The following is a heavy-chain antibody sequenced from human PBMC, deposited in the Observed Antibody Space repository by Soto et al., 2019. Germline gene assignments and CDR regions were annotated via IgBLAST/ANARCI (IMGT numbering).Heavy chain of an antibody. V-gene: IGHV3-30*03. D-gene: IGHD6-6*01. Sequence: QVQLVESGGGVVQPGKSLRLSCAASRFTFSSYGMHWVSQAPGKGLQWVAFISYDGTKKYYADSVRGRFTISRDNSNKTLFLQRTSLRGDDTATYYCARPGGDARPGLSYYYGLDVWGQGTTVTVSS. J-gene: IGHJ6*02. CDR3: ARPGGDARPGLSYYYGLDV. CDR1: RFTFSSYG. CDR2: ISYDGTKK.